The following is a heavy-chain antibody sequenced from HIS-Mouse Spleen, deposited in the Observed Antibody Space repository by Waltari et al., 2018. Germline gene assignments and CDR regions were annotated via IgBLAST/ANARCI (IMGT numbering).Heavy chain of an antibody. Sequence: QLQLQESGPGLVKPSETLSLTCTVSGGSISSSSYYWGWIRQPPWKGLEWIGGIYYSGGTYYTPSLKSRVTISVDTSKNQCALKLSSVTAADTAVYYCAREIPYSSSWYDWYFDLWGRGTLVTVSS. V-gene: IGHV4-39*07. CDR2: IYYSGGT. J-gene: IGHJ2*01. CDR1: GGSISSSSYY. D-gene: IGHD6-13*01. CDR3: AREIPYSSSWYDWYFDL.